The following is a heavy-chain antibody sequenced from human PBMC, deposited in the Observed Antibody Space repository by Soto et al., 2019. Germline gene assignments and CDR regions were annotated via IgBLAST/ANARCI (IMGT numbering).Heavy chain of an antibody. V-gene: IGHV3-7*03. CDR3: ARGPVLRFLECLLIY. CDR2: IKQDGSEK. CDR1: GFTFSSYW. J-gene: IGHJ4*02. Sequence: EVQLVESGGGLVQPGGSLRLSCAASGFTFSSYWMSWVRQAPGKGLERVANIKQDGSEKYYVDSVKGRFTISRDNAKKSLYLQMNSLRAEDTAVYYCARGPVLRFLECLLIYCGQGTLVTVSS. D-gene: IGHD3-3*01.